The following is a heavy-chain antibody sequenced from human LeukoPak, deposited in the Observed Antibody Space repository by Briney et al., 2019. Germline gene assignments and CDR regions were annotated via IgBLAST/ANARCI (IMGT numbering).Heavy chain of an antibody. D-gene: IGHD3-3*01. CDR3: AKDSSGFWSGYYFGASPRIDY. J-gene: IGHJ4*02. Sequence: PGGSLRLSCAASGFIFSIYTMNWVRQAPGKGLEWVSCISSSSSHIYYADSVKGRFTISRDNAEKSVFLQMNSLRAEDTAVYYCAKDSSGFWSGYYFGASPRIDYWGQGTLVTVSS. V-gene: IGHV3-21*01. CDR1: GFIFSIYT. CDR2: ISSSSSHI.